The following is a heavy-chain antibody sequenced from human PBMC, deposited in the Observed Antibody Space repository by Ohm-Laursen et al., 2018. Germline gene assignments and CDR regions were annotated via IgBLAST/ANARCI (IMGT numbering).Heavy chain of an antibody. CDR2: INPNSGGT. D-gene: IGHD6-19*01. CDR3: AREALGWDAFDI. J-gene: IGHJ3*02. CDR1: GYTFTGYY. Sequence: GASVKVSCKVSGYTFTGYYMHWVRQAPGQGLEWMGWINPNSGGTNYAQKFQGRVTMTRDTSISTAYMELSRLRSDDTAVYYCAREALGWDAFDIWGQGTMVTVSS. V-gene: IGHV1-2*02.